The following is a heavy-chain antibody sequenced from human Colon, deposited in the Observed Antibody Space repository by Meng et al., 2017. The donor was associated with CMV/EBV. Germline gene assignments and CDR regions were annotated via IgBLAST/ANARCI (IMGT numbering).Heavy chain of an antibody. CDR2: IYYSGST. CDR3: ARADSLTTADYYYYGMDV. CDR1: GGSISSYY. D-gene: IGHD4-11*01. Sequence: SETLSLTCTVSGGSISSYYWSWIRQPPGKGLEWIGYIYYSGSTNYNPSLKSRVTISVDTSKNQFSLKLSSMTAADTAVYYCARADSLTTADYYYYGMDVWGQGTTVTVSS. J-gene: IGHJ6*02. V-gene: IGHV4-59*01.